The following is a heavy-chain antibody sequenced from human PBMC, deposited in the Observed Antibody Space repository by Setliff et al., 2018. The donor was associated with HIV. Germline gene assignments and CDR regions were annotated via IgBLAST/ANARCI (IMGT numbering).Heavy chain of an antibody. CDR1: GFTFSNYA. J-gene: IGHJ4*02. CDR2: ISDSGGST. V-gene: IGHV3-23*01. Sequence: PGGSLRLSCAASGFTFSNYAMSWVRQAPGKGLEWVSSISDSGGSTYYADSVKGRFTISRDNSKNTLCLQMNSLRAEDTAVYYCAKVRAYGDYGWNYWGQGTLVTVS. CDR3: AKVRAYGDYGWNY. D-gene: IGHD4-17*01.